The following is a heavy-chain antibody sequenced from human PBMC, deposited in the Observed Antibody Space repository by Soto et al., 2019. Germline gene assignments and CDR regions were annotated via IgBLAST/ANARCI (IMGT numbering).Heavy chain of an antibody. CDR2: ISGSGGST. Sequence: GGSLRLSCAASGFTFSSYAMSWVRQAPGKGLEWVSAISGSGGSTYYADSVKGRFTISRDNSKNTLYLQMNSLRAEDTAVYYCAKDSSVLLWYIGGRPDAFDIWGQGTIVTVS. D-gene: IGHD3-10*01. CDR1: GFTFSSYA. V-gene: IGHV3-23*01. CDR3: AKDSSVLLWYIGGRPDAFDI. J-gene: IGHJ3*02.